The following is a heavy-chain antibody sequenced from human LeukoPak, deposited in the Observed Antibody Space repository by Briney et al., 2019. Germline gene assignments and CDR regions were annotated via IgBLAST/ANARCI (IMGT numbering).Heavy chain of an antibody. J-gene: IGHJ4*02. CDR3: AKDQCTRTSCDGYPGY. V-gene: IGHV3-30*02. CDR1: GFTFSSYG. Sequence: GGSLRLSCAASGFTFSSYGMHWVRQAPGKGLEWVAFIHFDGSTKYSGDSVQGRFTISRDNSRNILYLQMNNLRPEDTAFYYCAKDQCTRTSCDGYPGYWGQGTLVTVTS. D-gene: IGHD2-2*01. CDR2: IHFDGSTK.